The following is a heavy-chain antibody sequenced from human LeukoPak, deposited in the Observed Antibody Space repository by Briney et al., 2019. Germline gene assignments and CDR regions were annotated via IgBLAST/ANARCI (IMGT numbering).Heavy chain of an antibody. CDR3: ARDLPDYYDSSRYSYLDY. CDR1: GYTFTSYY. CDR2: INPTDGST. J-gene: IGHJ4*02. V-gene: IGHV1-46*01. D-gene: IGHD3-22*01. Sequence: ASVKVSCKASGYTFTSYYMHWVRQAPGQGLEWMGIINPTDGSTTYAQKFQGRITMTRDMSTSTVYMELSSLRSEDTALYFCARDLPDYYDSSRYSYLDYWGQGTLVTVSS.